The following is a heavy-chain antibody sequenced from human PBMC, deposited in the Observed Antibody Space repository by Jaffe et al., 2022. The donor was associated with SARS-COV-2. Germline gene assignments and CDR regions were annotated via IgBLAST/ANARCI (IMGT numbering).Heavy chain of an antibody. CDR1: GFTFSDYH. Sequence: EVQLVESGGGLVKPGGSLRLSCTASGFTFSDYHMNWVRQAPGKGLDWVSHISGNSVYRYYAESVKGRFTISRDDAKNSLYLQMSSLTGEDTAVYYCVRGLAAAGVREGDWGQGTLVTVSS. CDR3: VRGLAAAGVREGD. V-gene: IGHV3-21*01. J-gene: IGHJ4*02. CDR2: ISGNSVYR. D-gene: IGHD6-13*01.